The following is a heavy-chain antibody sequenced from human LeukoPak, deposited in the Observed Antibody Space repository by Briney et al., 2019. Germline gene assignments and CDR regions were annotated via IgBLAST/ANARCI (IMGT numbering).Heavy chain of an antibody. CDR1: GGSFSGYY. Sequence: SETLSLTCAVYGGSFSGYYWSWIRQPPGKGLEWIGSIYHSGSTYYNPSLKGRVTISVDTSKNQFSLKLSSVTAADTAVYYCARLTYGDYVSGAFDIWGQGTMVTVSS. V-gene: IGHV4-34*01. D-gene: IGHD4-17*01. J-gene: IGHJ3*02. CDR2: IYHSGST. CDR3: ARLTYGDYVSGAFDI.